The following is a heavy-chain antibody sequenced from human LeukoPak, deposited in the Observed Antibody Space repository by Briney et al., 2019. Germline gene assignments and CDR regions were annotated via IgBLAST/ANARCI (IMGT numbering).Heavy chain of an antibody. Sequence: SGGSLRLSCAASGFTFSSYEMNWVRQAPGKGLEWVSYISSSGSTIYYADSVKGRFTISRDNAKNSLYLQMNSLRAEDTAVYYCARHSGYYKSDDYWGQGTLVTLSS. CDR2: ISSSGSTI. D-gene: IGHD3-22*01. V-gene: IGHV3-48*03. CDR3: ARHSGYYKSDDY. CDR1: GFTFSSYE. J-gene: IGHJ4*02.